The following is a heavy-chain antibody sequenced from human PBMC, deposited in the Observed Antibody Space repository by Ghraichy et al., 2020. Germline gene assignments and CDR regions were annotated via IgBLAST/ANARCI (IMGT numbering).Heavy chain of an antibody. V-gene: IGHV4-59*08. D-gene: IGHD6-19*01. CDR1: GGSIRSFY. CDR2: IHDSGIT. Sequence: ESLNISCTVSGGSIRSFYWSWIRQPPGKGLEYIGFIHDSGITNYNPSLKGRVTISIDTSKNQFSLKLSSVIAADTAGYYCAGLSGDCGWYPLLYWGQGTLVTVSS. CDR3: AGLSGDCGWYPLLY. J-gene: IGHJ4*02.